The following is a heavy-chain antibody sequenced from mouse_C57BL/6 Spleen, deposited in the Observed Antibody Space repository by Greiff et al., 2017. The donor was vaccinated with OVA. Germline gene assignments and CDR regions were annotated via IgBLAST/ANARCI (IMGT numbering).Heavy chain of an antibody. D-gene: IGHD1-1*01. V-gene: IGHV1-52*01. Sequence: QVQLQQPGAELVRPGSSVKLSCKASGYTFTSYWMHWVKQRPIQGLEWIGNIDPSDSETHYNQKFKDKATLTVDKSSSTAYMQLSSLTSEDSAVDYCARSGPHYGSSYPDYWGQGTTLTVSS. CDR3: ARSGPHYGSSYPDY. CDR2: IDPSDSET. J-gene: IGHJ2*01. CDR1: GYTFTSYW.